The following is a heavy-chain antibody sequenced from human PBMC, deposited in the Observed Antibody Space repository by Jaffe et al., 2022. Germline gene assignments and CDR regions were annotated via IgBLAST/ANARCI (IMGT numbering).Heavy chain of an antibody. J-gene: IGHJ1*01. V-gene: IGHV3-30*02. CDR3: AKDRKAEYFQH. Sequence: QVQLVESGGGVVQPGGSLRLSCAASGFTFSSYGMHWVRQAPGKGLEWVAFIRYDGSNKYYADSVKGRFTISRDNSKNTLYLQMNSLRAEDTAVYYCAKDRKAEYFQHWGQGTLVTVSS. CDR2: IRYDGSNK. CDR1: GFTFSSYG.